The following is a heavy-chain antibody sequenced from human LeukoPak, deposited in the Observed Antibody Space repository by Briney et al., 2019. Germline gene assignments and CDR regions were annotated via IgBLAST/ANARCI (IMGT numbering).Heavy chain of an antibody. CDR1: GYTFTSYD. Sequence: GASVKVSCKASGYTFTSYDINWVRQATGQGLEWMGWMNPNSGNTGYAQKFQGRVTMTRNTSISTAYMELSSLRSEDTAVYYCARGGSRGSSSYYYYMDVWGKGTTVTVSS. D-gene: IGHD6-6*01. V-gene: IGHV1-8*01. J-gene: IGHJ6*03. CDR3: ARGGSRGSSSYYYYMDV. CDR2: MNPNSGNT.